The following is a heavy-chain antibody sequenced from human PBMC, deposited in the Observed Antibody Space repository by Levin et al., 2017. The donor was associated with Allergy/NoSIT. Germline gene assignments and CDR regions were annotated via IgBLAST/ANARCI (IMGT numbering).Heavy chain of an antibody. CDR3: ASARWDY. CDR2: IYHTGST. Sequence: SCAVSGDSISSNHWWSWVRQPPGKGLEWIGEIYHTGSTNYNPSLKSRVTISVDKSKNQFSLKLNSVTAADTAFYYCASARWDYWGQGTLVTVSS. V-gene: IGHV4-4*02. CDR1: GDSISSNHW. D-gene: IGHD5-24*01. J-gene: IGHJ4*02.